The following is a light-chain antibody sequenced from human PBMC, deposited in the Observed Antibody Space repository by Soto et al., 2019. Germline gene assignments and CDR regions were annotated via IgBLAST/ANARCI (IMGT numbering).Light chain of an antibody. CDR3: QQYNDMYT. V-gene: IGKV1-5*03. Sequence: DIQMTQSPSTLSASVGDRVTITCRASQNISRWLAWYQQKPGKAPNLLIYKASNLESGVPSRFSGSGSGTDFTLTITSLQPDDFATYYCQQYNDMYTVGRGTKLEI. CDR1: QNISRW. J-gene: IGKJ2*01. CDR2: KAS.